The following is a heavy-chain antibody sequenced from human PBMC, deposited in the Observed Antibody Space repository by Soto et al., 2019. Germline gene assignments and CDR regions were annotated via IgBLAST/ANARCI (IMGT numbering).Heavy chain of an antibody. J-gene: IGHJ4*01. V-gene: IGHV1-69*01. D-gene: IGHD6-19*01. CDR1: GGTFSSYA. CDR3: ASGSTVWPLDY. CDR2: IIPIFGTA. Sequence: QVQLVQSGAEVKKPGSSVKVSCKASGGTFSSYAISWVRQAPGQGLEWMGGIIPIFGTANYAQKFQGRVTISVYDSSITAYMELIILCSEDMAGYYGASGSTVWPLDYWVHGFLVKVSS.